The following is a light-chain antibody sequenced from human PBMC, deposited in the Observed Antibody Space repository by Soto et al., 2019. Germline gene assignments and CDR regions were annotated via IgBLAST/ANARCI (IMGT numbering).Light chain of an antibody. CDR3: SSYTSSSTRDVV. Sequence: QSALTQPASVSGSPGQSITISCTGTSSDVGGYNYVSWYQQHPGKAPKLMIYEVSNRPSGVSNRFSGSKSGNTASLTISGLQAEDEADYYCSSYTSSSTRDVVFGGGTKDRP. J-gene: IGLJ2*01. CDR1: SSDVGGYNY. V-gene: IGLV2-14*01. CDR2: EVS.